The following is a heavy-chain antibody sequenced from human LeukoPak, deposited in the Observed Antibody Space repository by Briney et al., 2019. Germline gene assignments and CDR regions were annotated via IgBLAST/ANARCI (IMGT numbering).Heavy chain of an antibody. CDR3: ARFNYYYYYMDV. J-gene: IGHJ6*03. CDR2: IYHSGST. Sequence: SETLSLTXTVSGYSISSGYYWGWIRQPPGKGLEWIGSIYHSGSTDYNPSLKSRVTISVDTSKNQFSLKLSSVTAADTAVYYCARFNYYYYYMDVWGKGTTVTVSS. V-gene: IGHV4-38-2*02. CDR1: GYSISSGYY.